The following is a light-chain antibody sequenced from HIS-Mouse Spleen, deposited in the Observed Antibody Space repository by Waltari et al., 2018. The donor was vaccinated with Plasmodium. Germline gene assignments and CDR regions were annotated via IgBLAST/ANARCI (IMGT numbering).Light chain of an antibody. CDR3: QQYDNLPYT. V-gene: IGKV1-33*01. J-gene: IGKJ2*01. CDR1: QDISNY. Sequence: DIQMTQSPSSLSASVGDRVTITCQASQDISNYLNWYQQKPGKPPKLLIYDASNLEKGVPSRFSGSGSWTDFTFTISILQPEDIATYYCQQYDNLPYTFGQGTKLEIK. CDR2: DAS.